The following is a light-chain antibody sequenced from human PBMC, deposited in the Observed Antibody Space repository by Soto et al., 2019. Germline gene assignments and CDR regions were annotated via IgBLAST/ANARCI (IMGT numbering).Light chain of an antibody. V-gene: IGKV3-11*01. CDR3: QHRSEWPVS. J-gene: IGKJ5*01. CDR1: QSVSSY. CDR2: DAS. Sequence: EIVLTQSPATLSLSPGERATLSCRASQSVSSYLAWYQQKPGQAPRLLMSDASNRATGIPPRFSGSGSGTDFTLTISTLAPEDFAVYYCQHRSEWPVSFGQGTRLETK.